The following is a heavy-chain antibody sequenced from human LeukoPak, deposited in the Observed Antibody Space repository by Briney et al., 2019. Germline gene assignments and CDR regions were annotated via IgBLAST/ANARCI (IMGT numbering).Heavy chain of an antibody. CDR3: AKDWLYCSSTSCYDYFDY. CDR1: GFTFSSYG. CDR2: ISYDGSNK. D-gene: IGHD2-2*01. Sequence: GGSLRLSCAASGFTFSSYGMHWVRQAPGKGLEWVAVISYDGSNKYYADSVKGRFTISRDNSKNTLYLQMNSLRAEDTAVYYCAKDWLYCSSTSCYDYFDYWGQGTLVTASS. J-gene: IGHJ4*02. V-gene: IGHV3-30*18.